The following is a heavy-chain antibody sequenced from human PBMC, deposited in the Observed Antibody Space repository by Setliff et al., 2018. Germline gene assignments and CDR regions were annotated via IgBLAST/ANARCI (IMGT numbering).Heavy chain of an antibody. J-gene: IGHJ4*02. CDR1: GGSVSSTSHY. V-gene: IGHV4-39*07. CDR2: VYYSGYT. Sequence: SETLSLTCTVSGGSVSSTSHYWGWIRQAPGKGMEWIGSVYYSGYTYSKPSLQSRVSMSVDASKNQFSRKLASVTAADTAVYYCARDMGQPYYFESWGLGTLVTVSS. CDR3: ARDMGQPYYFES. D-gene: IGHD1-1*01.